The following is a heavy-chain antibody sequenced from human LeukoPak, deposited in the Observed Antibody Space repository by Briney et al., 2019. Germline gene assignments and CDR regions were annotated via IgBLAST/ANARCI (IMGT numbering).Heavy chain of an antibody. CDR2: ISSSSSTI. D-gene: IGHD3-22*01. J-gene: IGHJ4*02. Sequence: PGGSLRLSCAASGFTFSSYSMNWVRQAPGKGLEWVSYISSSSSTIYYADSVKGRFTISRDNAKNSLYLQMNSLRAEDTAVYYCARRGIYYDSSGYSDYWGQGTLVTVSS. CDR3: ARRGIYYDSSGYSDY. CDR1: GFTFSSYS. V-gene: IGHV3-48*01.